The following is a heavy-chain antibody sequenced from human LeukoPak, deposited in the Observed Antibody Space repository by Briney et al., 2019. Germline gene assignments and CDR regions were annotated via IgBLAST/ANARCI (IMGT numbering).Heavy chain of an antibody. CDR1: GFTFSSYE. V-gene: IGHV3-48*03. CDR2: ISSSGSTI. J-gene: IGHJ6*04. D-gene: IGHD3-10*02. Sequence: GGSLRLSCAASGFTFSSYEMNWVRQAPGKGLEWVSYISSSGSTIYYADSVKGRFTISRDNAKNTLYLQMNSLRAEDTAVYYCAELGVTMFGGVWGKGTTVTISS. CDR3: AELGVTMFGGV.